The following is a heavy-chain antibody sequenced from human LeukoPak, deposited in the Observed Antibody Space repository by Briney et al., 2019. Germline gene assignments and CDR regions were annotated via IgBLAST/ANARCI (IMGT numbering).Heavy chain of an antibody. CDR3: ARQTGSGLFILP. Sequence: PSETLSLTCTVSGGSISSGSYYWNWIRQPAGKGLEWIGRIYTSGTTNYNPSLKSRVTISLDTSKNQFSLKLTPVTAADTAVYYCARQTGSGLFILPGGQGTLVTVSS. D-gene: IGHD3/OR15-3a*01. CDR2: IYTSGTT. J-gene: IGHJ4*02. V-gene: IGHV4-61*02. CDR1: GGSISSGSYY.